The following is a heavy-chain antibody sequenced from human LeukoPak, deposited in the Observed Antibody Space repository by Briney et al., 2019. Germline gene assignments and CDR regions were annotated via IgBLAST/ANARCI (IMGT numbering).Heavy chain of an antibody. CDR1: GGSFSGYY. CDR2: INHSGST. Sequence: SETLSLTCAVYGGSFSGYYWSWIRQPPGKGLEWIGEINHSGSTNYNPSLKSRVTISVDTSKNQFSLKLSSVTAADTAVYYCARSRGARSYYYYHGMDVWGQGTTVTVSS. V-gene: IGHV4-34*01. CDR3: ARSRGARSYYYYHGMDV. J-gene: IGHJ6*02. D-gene: IGHD3-10*01.